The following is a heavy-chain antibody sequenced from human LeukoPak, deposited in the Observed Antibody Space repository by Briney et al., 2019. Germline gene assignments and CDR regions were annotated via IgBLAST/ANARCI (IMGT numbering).Heavy chain of an antibody. V-gene: IGHV3-11*06. J-gene: IGHJ6*02. CDR3: ARDKGSDYGMDV. Sequence: PGGSLRLSCAASGFIFSNYAMSWVRQAPGKGLEWVSYISSSSSYTNYADSVKGRFTISRDNAKNSLYLQMNSLRAEDTAVYYCARDKGSDYGMDVWGQGTTVTVSS. CDR1: GFIFSNYA. D-gene: IGHD3-10*01. CDR2: ISSSSSYT.